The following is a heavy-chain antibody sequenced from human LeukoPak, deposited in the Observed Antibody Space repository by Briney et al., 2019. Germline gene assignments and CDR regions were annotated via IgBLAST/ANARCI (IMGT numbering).Heavy chain of an antibody. CDR1: GGSISSGSYY. Sequence: SQTLSLTCIVSGGSISSGSYYWSWIRQPAGKGLEWIGRIYTSGSTNYNPSLKSRVTISVDKSKNQFSLKLSSVTAADTAVYYCATSVDTAMVLFDYWGQGTLVTVSS. J-gene: IGHJ4*02. CDR3: ATSVDTAMVLFDY. D-gene: IGHD5-18*01. CDR2: IYTSGST. V-gene: IGHV4-61*02.